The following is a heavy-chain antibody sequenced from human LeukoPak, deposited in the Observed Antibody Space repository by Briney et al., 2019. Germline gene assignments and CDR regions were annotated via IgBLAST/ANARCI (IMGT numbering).Heavy chain of an antibody. V-gene: IGHV4-59*01. CDR3: ARVYYGSGSFYFDY. CDR1: GGSISSYY. Sequence: SETLSLTCTVSGGSISSYYWSWIQQPPGKVLEWIGYIYYSGSTNYNPSLKSRVTISVDTSKNQFSLKLSSVTAADTAVYYCARVYYGSGSFYFDYWGQGTLVTVSS. J-gene: IGHJ4*02. D-gene: IGHD3-10*01. CDR2: IYYSGST.